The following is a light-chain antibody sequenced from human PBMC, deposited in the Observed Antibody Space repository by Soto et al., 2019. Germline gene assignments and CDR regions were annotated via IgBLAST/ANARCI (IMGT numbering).Light chain of an antibody. CDR1: QDISNY. CDR2: DAS. V-gene: IGKV1-33*01. CDR3: QQYDNVPLS. J-gene: IGKJ4*01. Sequence: DIQMTQSPSSLSASVGDRVTITCRASQDISNYLNWYQQKPGKAPKLLIYDASNFETGVPSRFSGRGSGTDFTFSISSLQPEDIATYYCQQYDNVPLSFGGGSKVEIK.